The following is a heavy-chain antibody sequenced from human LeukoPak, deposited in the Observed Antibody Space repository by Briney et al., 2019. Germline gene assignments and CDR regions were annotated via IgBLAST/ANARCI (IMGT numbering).Heavy chain of an antibody. V-gene: IGHV5-51*01. CDR1: GYSFTSYW. CDR2: IYTGDSDT. D-gene: IGHD3-22*01. Sequence: GGSLRLSCKGSGYSFTSYWIGWVRQMPGQGQELMGIIYTGDSDTRYSPSFQGQVTITSDKSISTAYLQWSSLKASDTAMYYCARRMDDSSGYYYVGFDYWGQGTLVAVSS. J-gene: IGHJ4*02. CDR3: ARRMDDSSGYYYVGFDY.